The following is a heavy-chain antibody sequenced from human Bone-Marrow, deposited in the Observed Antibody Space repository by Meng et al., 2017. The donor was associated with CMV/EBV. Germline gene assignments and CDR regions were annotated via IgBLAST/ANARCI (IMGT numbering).Heavy chain of an antibody. Sequence: GSLRLSCAVYGGSFSGYYWSWIRQPPGKGLEWIGEINHSGSTNYNPSLKSRVTISVDTSKNQFSLKLSSVTAADTAVYYCARVKQWQTKMDVWGQGTTVTVSS. CDR2: INHSGST. V-gene: IGHV4-34*01. CDR3: ARVKQWQTKMDV. CDR1: GGSFSGYY. J-gene: IGHJ6*02. D-gene: IGHD6-19*01.